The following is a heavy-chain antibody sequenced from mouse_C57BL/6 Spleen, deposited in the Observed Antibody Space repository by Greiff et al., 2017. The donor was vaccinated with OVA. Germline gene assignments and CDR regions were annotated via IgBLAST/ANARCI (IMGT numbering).Heavy chain of an antibody. J-gene: IGHJ4*01. V-gene: IGHV5-17*01. CDR1: GFTFSDYG. CDR2: ISSGSSTI. Sequence: VQLQQSGGGLVKPGGSLKLSCAASGFTFSDYGMHWVRQAPEKGLEWVAYISSGSSTIYYADTVKGRFTISRDNAKNTLFLQMTSLRSEDTAMYYCVGYSNSDYYAMDYWGQGTSVTVSS. D-gene: IGHD2-5*01. CDR3: VGYSNSDYYAMDY.